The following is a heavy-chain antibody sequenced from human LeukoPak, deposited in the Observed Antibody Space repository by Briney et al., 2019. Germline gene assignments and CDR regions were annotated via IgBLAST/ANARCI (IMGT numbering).Heavy chain of an antibody. Sequence: SETLSLTCTVSGGSVSSGSYYWSWIRQPPGKGLEWIGYIYYSGSTNYNPSLKSRATISVDTSKNQFSLKLSSVTAADTAVYYCARGDRYYDILTGYYRGGLDGYWGQGTLVTVSS. CDR1: GGSVSSGSYY. D-gene: IGHD3-9*01. CDR3: ARGDRYYDILTGYYRGGLDGY. CDR2: IYYSGST. J-gene: IGHJ4*02. V-gene: IGHV4-61*01.